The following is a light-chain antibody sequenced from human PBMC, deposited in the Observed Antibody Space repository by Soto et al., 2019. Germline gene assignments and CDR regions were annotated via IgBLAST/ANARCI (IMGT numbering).Light chain of an antibody. CDR1: SSDVGGYNY. Sequence: SVLTQPASVSGSPGQSITISCTGTSSDVGGYNYVSWYQQHPGKAPKLMIYDVSNRPSGVSNRFSGSKSGNTASLTISGLQAEHEADYYCSSYTSSSSYVFGTGTKVTVL. CDR2: DVS. V-gene: IGLV2-14*01. CDR3: SSYTSSSSYV. J-gene: IGLJ1*01.